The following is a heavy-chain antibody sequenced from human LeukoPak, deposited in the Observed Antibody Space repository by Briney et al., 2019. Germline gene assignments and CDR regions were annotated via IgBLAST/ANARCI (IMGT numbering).Heavy chain of an antibody. D-gene: IGHD3-22*01. CDR3: ARHGYYDSSGFDY. CDR1: GYTFTSNW. Sequence: GESLKISCKGSGYTFTSNWIGWVRQMPGKSLEWMGIIYPGDSETRYSPSLQGQVTMSADKSISTAYLQWSSLEASDTAMYYCARHGYYDSSGFDYWGQGTLVTVSS. J-gene: IGHJ4*02. CDR2: IYPGDSET. V-gene: IGHV5-51*01.